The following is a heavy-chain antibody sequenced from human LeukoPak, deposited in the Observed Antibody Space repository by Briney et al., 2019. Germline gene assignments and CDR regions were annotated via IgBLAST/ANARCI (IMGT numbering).Heavy chain of an antibody. Sequence: SETLSLTCTVSGGSISDYYWSWIRQPPGKGLEWIGYIYYSGNTVYNPSLKSRVTISIDTPKKQFSLKLSSVTAADTAVYYCASSQLLWFGELSVVFDYWGQGTLVTVSS. V-gene: IGHV4-59*08. D-gene: IGHD3-10*01. CDR1: GGSISDYY. J-gene: IGHJ4*02. CDR3: ASSQLLWFGELSVVFDY. CDR2: IYYSGNT.